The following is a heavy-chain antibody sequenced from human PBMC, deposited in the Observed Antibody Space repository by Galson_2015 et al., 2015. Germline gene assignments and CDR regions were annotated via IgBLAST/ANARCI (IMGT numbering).Heavy chain of an antibody. CDR2: ISGSTGST. CDR1: FSIYA. Sequence: FSIYAMSWVRQAPGKGLEWVSDISGSTGSTNYAESVKGRFTISRDNSKNTMYLQMSSLRAEDTAVYYCARELYGWYFDVWGRGTLVTVSS. J-gene: IGHJ2*01. CDR3: ARELYGWYFDV. V-gene: IGHV3-23*01. D-gene: IGHD3-10*01.